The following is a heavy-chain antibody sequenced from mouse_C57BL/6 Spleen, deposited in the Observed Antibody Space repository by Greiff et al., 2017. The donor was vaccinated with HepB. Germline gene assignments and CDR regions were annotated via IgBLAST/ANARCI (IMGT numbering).Heavy chain of an antibody. V-gene: IGHV14-2*01. CDR3: AQARGDDDYEDWYFDV. D-gene: IGHD2-4*01. CDR2: IDPEDGET. CDR1: GFNIKDYY. J-gene: IGHJ1*03. Sequence: EVQLQQSGAELVKPGASVKLSCTASGFNIKDYYMHWVKQRTEQGLEWIGRIDPEDGETKYAPNFQGKATITADTSSNTAYLQLSSLTSEDTAVYYCAQARGDDDYEDWYFDVGGTGTTVTVSS.